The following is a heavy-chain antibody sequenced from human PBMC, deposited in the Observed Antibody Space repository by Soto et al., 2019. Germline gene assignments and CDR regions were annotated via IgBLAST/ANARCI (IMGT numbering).Heavy chain of an antibody. Sequence: QVQLVQSGAEVKKPGSSVKVSCEASGGTFSSYPINWVRQAPGQGLEWMGGIIPFFGTSNYAQKFQGRVTITADDSTSTAYMELRSLRPEDTAVYYCARVGHITHYGMAVWGQGTTVTVSS. CDR3: ARVGHITHYGMAV. J-gene: IGHJ6*02. CDR2: IIPFFGTS. CDR1: GGTFSSYP. D-gene: IGHD1-26*01. V-gene: IGHV1-69*01.